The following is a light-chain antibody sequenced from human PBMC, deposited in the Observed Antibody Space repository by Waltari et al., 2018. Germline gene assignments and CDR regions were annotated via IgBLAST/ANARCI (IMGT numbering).Light chain of an antibody. CDR3: QRYDNLPVFA. V-gene: IGKV1-33*01. CDR1: QPITNY. J-gene: IGKJ3*01. Sequence: DIQLTQPPSSLSASVGARVTITCQASQPITNYLNWYQQKPGKAPELLIYDASKLQTGVPSRFSGSQSGTEFSFTIGSLQPEDVATYYCQRYDNLPVFAFGPGTKVNVK. CDR2: DAS.